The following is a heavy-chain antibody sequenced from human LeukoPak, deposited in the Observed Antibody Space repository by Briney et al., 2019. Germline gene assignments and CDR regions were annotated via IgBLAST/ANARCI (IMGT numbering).Heavy chain of an antibody. CDR1: GGSISSGHW. CDR2: IYHSGST. CDR3: ARGSTDRSWYFDL. D-gene: IGHD3-22*01. V-gene: IGHV4-4*02. Sequence: PSETLSLTCAVSGGSISSGHWWTWVRQPPGKGLEWIGEIYHSGSTDYNPSLKSRVTISVDKSTNQFSLRLSFVTAADTAVYYCARGSTDRSWYFDLWGRGTLVTVSS. J-gene: IGHJ2*01.